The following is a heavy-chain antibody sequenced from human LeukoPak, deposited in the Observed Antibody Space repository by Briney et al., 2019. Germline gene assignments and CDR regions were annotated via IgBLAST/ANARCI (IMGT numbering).Heavy chain of an antibody. CDR3: AKEDYYDSSGYYQKKDY. D-gene: IGHD3-22*01. Sequence: GGSLRLSCAASGFTFSSYAMSWVRQAPGKGLEWVSAFSGSGGSTYYADSVKGRFTISRDNSKNTLYLQMNSLRAEDTAVYYCAKEDYYDSSGYYQKKDYWGQGTLVTVSS. CDR2: FSGSGGST. CDR1: GFTFSSYA. V-gene: IGHV3-23*01. J-gene: IGHJ4*02.